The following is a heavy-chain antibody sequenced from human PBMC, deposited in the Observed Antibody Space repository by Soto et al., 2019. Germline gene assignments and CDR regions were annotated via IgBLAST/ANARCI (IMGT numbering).Heavy chain of an antibody. V-gene: IGHV3-53*05. J-gene: IGHJ4*02. CDR1: GFTVSSNY. CDR2: IYSGGST. CDR3: ARDLVGDDYVNY. D-gene: IGHD4-17*01. Sequence: GGSLRLSCAASGFTVSSNYMSWVRQAPGKGLEWVSVIYSGGSTYYADSVKGRFTISRDNSKNTLYLQMNSLRAEDTAVYYCARDLVGDDYVNYWGQGTLVTVSS.